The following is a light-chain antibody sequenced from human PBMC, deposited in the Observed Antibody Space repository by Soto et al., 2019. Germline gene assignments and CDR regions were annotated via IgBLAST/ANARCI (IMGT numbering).Light chain of an antibody. J-gene: IGKJ5*01. CDR3: QQSYSAPIT. CDR1: QSIGTY. CDR2: AAS. Sequence: DIQLTQSPSSLSAYVGDTVTITCRARQSIGTYLNWYQQTPGKAPNLMIYAASTFQRGVPSRFSGSGSGTDCTLTISSLQPEDVATYFCQQSYSAPITFGQGTRLEIK. V-gene: IGKV1-39*01.